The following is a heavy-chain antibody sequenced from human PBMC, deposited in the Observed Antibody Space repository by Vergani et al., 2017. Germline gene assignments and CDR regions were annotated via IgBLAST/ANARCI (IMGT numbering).Heavy chain of an antibody. CDR1: GGTFSSYA. V-gene: IGHV1-69*01. CDR2: IIPIFGTA. Sequence: QVQLVQSGAEVKKPGSSVKVSCKASGGTFSSYAISWVRQAPGQGLEWMGGIIPIFGTANYAQKFQGRVTFTADDSTTTAYMELSSLKSDDTAVYYCASSLGFAPFDHWGQGTLVTVSS. D-gene: IGHD3-10*01. J-gene: IGHJ4*02. CDR3: ASSLGFAPFDH.